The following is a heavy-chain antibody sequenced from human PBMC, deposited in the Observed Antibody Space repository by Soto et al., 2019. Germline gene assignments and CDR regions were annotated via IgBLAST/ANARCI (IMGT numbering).Heavy chain of an antibody. CDR2: VFYTGSA. CDR3: AKTPTGYYDS. Sequence: QLHLQESGPRLVKPSETLSLTCSVSGGSIRGSDDYWGWIRQSPGKGLEYIGSVFYTGSAYYNPSFKSRVSIVADTSTNRFFLNLKSVTATATGVYYCAKTPTGYYDSWGQGILVTVSS. D-gene: IGHD2-8*02. V-gene: IGHV4-39*02. CDR1: GGSIRGSDDY. J-gene: IGHJ4*02.